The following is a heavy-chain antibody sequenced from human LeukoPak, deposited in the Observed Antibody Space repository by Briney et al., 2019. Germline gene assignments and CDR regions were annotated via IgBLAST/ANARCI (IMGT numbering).Heavy chain of an antibody. D-gene: IGHD3-22*01. CDR1: GGSISSYY. V-gene: IGHV4-4*07. Sequence: SETLSLTCTVSGGSISSYYWSWIRQPAGKGLEWIGRIYTSGSTNYNPSLKSRVTMSVDTSKNQFSLKLSSVTAADTAVYYCARDLAAAVVTPNYYYYYYMDVWGKGTTVTISS. J-gene: IGHJ6*03. CDR3: ARDLAAAVVTPNYYYYYYMDV. CDR2: IYTSGST.